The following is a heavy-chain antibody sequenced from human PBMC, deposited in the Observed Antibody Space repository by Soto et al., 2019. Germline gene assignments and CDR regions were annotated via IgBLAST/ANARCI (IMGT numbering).Heavy chain of an antibody. CDR3: AKLYGYSSGWYDY. D-gene: IGHD6-19*01. J-gene: IGHJ4*02. Sequence: GGSLRLSCVASGFTFSNYDMHWVRQAPGKGLEWVAVISYDGSNKYYADSVKGRFTISRDNSKNTLYLQMNSLRAEDTAVYYCAKLYGYSSGWYDYWGQGTLVTVSS. CDR1: GFTFSNYD. V-gene: IGHV3-30*18. CDR2: ISYDGSNK.